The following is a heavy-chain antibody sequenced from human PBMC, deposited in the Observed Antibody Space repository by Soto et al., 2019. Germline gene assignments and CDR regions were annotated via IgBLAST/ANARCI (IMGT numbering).Heavy chain of an antibody. J-gene: IGHJ6*03. CDR3: ARVRDYYYYMDV. Sequence: EVQLVESGGGLVKPGGSLRLSCAASGFTFSSYSMNWVRQAPGKGLEWVSSISSSSSYIYYADSVKGRFTISRDNAKNSLYLQMNRLRAEDTAVYYCARVRDYYYYMDVWGKGTTVTVSS. CDR1: GFTFSSYS. CDR2: ISSSSSYI. V-gene: IGHV3-21*01.